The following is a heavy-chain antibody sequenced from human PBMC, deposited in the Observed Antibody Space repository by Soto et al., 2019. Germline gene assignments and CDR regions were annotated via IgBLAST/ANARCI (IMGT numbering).Heavy chain of an antibody. Sequence: EVQLLESGGGLVQPGGSLRLSCAASGFTFSSYAMSWVRQAPGKGLEWVSAISGSGGSTYYADSVKGRFTISRDNSKNTLYLQMNSLRAEDTAVYYSAKPFGRLGGRHDYWGQGTLVTVSS. J-gene: IGHJ4*02. CDR3: AKPFGRLGGRHDY. CDR2: ISGSGGST. D-gene: IGHD3-16*01. V-gene: IGHV3-23*01. CDR1: GFTFSSYA.